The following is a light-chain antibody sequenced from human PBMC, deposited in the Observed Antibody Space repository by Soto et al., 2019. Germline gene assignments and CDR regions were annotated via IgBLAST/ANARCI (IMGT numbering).Light chain of an antibody. J-gene: IGKJ1*01. CDR2: AAS. V-gene: IGKV1D-12*01. Sequence: DIQMTQSPSSVSASVGDRVTITCRASQAISTWLAWYQQKPGKAPKLLIYAASNLQTGVPSRFSGSGSGTDFTLTISSLQPEDFATYYCQPANSFPRTFGQGTKVEIK. CDR3: QPANSFPRT. CDR1: QAISTW.